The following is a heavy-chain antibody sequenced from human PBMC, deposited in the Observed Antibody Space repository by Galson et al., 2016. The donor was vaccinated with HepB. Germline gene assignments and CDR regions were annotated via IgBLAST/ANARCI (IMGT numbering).Heavy chain of an antibody. J-gene: IGHJ6*02. Sequence: SLRLSCAASGFIVSSYHINWVRQAPGKGLEWVSLINSGGSTYYADSVRGRFTSSRDNSKNTVYLQQNSLRTEDTAVYYCARDRQYSSSWPRRTYYYGMDVWGQGTTVTVSS. V-gene: IGHV3-66*01. CDR3: ARDRQYSSSWPRRTYYYGMDV. CDR1: GFIVSSYH. D-gene: IGHD6-13*01. CDR2: INSGGST.